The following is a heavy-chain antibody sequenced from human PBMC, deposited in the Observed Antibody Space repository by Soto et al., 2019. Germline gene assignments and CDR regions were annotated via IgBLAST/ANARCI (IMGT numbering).Heavy chain of an antibody. CDR1: GYTFTSYG. CDR2: ISAYNGNT. CDR3: GRVGGGDYGYYEADY. V-gene: IGHV1-18*01. Sequence: QVQLVQSGAEVKKPGASVKVSCKASGYTFTSYGISWVRQAPGQGLEWMGWISAYNGNTNHAQKLQGRVTMTTDTPTSTAYMELRSLRADDTAVYYCGRVGGGDYGYYEADYWGQGTLVTVSS. D-gene: IGHD4-17*01. J-gene: IGHJ4*02.